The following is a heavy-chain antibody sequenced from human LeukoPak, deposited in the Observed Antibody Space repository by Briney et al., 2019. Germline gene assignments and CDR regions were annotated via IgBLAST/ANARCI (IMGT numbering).Heavy chain of an antibody. D-gene: IGHD2-15*01. CDR3: ARLGYCSGGGCPRDYYYFMDI. J-gene: IGHJ6*03. CDR2: IHHTGST. V-gene: IGHV4-59*12. CDR1: GASITSYY. Sequence: SETLSLTCTVSGASITSYYWSWIRQPPGKGLEWIGYIHHTGSTNYNPSLKSRVTISVDTSKNQLSLKLTSVTAADTAVYYCARLGYCSGGGCPRDYYYFMDIWGKGTTVTVSS.